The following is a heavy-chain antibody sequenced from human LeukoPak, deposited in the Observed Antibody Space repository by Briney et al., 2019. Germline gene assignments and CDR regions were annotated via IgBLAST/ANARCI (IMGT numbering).Heavy chain of an antibody. J-gene: IGHJ4*02. CDR2: INHSGST. D-gene: IGHD3-3*01. CDR3: ASSPVKYYDFWSGYYPRQFVY. V-gene: IGHV4-34*01. Sequence: SETLSLTCAVYGGSFSGYYWSWIRQPPGKGLEWIGEINHSGSTNYNPSLKSRVTISVDTSKNQFSLKLSSVTAADTAVYYCASSPVKYYDFWSGYYPRQFVYWGQGTLVTVSS. CDR1: GGSFSGYY.